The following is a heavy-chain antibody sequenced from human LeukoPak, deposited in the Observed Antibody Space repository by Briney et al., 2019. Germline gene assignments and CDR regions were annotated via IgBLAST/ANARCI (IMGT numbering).Heavy chain of an antibody. CDR2: IYYSGST. CDR1: GGSISSYY. V-gene: IGHV4-59*12. CDR3: ARTSRLPHYYYYYYMDV. Sequence: SETLSLTSTVSGGSISSYYWSWIRQPPGKGLEWIGYIYYSGSTNYNPSLKSRVTISVDTSKNQFSLKLSSVTAADTAVYYCARTSRLPHYYYYYYMDVWGKGTTVTVSS. J-gene: IGHJ6*03. D-gene: IGHD4-11*01.